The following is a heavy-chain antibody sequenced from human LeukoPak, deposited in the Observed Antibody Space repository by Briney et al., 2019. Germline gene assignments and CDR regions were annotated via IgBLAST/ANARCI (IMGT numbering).Heavy chain of an antibody. CDR1: GYTFTSYD. Sequence: GASVKVSCKASGYTFTSYDINWVRQATGQGLEWMGWMNPNSGNTGYAQKFQGRVTMTRNTSISTAYMELSSLRSEDTAVYYCTRGRKSNIVGATMVGYWGQGTLVTVSP. CDR2: MNPNSGNT. CDR3: TRGRKSNIVGATMVGY. V-gene: IGHV1-8*01. J-gene: IGHJ4*02. D-gene: IGHD1-26*01.